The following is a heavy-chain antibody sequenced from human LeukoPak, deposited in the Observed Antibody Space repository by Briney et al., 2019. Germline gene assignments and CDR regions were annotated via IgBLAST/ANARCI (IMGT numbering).Heavy chain of an antibody. CDR2: IYSGGNT. D-gene: IGHD3-9*01. Sequence: PGGSLRLSCAASGFTVYSTYMSWVRQSPGKGLEWVSVIYSGGNTYYADSVRGRFTISRDNSKNTLYLQMNSLRVEDTAIYYCAKSKRYYDWMLEGFDYWGQGTLVTASS. J-gene: IGHJ4*02. CDR1: GFTVYSTY. CDR3: AKSKRYYDWMLEGFDY. V-gene: IGHV3-66*01.